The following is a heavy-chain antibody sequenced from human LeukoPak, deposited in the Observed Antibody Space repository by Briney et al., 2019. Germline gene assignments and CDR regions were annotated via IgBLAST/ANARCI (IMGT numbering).Heavy chain of an antibody. Sequence: PSETLSLTCTVSGGSISSGSYYWSWIRQPAGKGLEWIGRIYTSGSTNYNPSLKSRVTISVDTSKNQFSLKLSSVTAADTAVYYCARGEVTMVQGILSSYFDYWGQGTLVTVSS. J-gene: IGHJ4*02. CDR2: IYTSGST. V-gene: IGHV4-61*02. CDR3: ARGEVTMVQGILSSYFDY. D-gene: IGHD3-10*01. CDR1: GGSISSGSYY.